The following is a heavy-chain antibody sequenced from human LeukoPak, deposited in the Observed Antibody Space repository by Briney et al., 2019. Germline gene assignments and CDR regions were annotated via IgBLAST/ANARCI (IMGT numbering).Heavy chain of an antibody. J-gene: IGHJ4*02. Sequence: SETLSLTCTVSGGSLSSYYWSWIRQPAGKGLEWIGRIYTSGSTNYNPSLKSRVTMSVDTSKNQFSLKLSSVTAADTAVYYCARHDTAAGYSYGSYYFDYWGQGTLVTVSS. V-gene: IGHV4-4*07. CDR1: GGSLSSYY. D-gene: IGHD5-18*01. CDR3: ARHDTAAGYSYGSYYFDY. CDR2: IYTSGST.